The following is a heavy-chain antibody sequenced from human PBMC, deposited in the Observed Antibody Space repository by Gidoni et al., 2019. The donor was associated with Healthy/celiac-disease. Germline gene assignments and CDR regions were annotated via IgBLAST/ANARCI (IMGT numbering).Heavy chain of an antibody. V-gene: IGHV1-3*01. D-gene: IGHD6-19*01. J-gene: IGHJ4*02. CDR1: GYTFTNYA. Sequence: QVQLVQSGAEVKKPGASVKVSCKASGYTFTNYAMHWVRQAPGQRLEWMGWINAGNGNTKYSQKFQGRVTITRDTSASTAYMELSSLRSEDTAVYYCARNPRIAVAGLFDYWGQGTLVTVSS. CDR3: ARNPRIAVAGLFDY. CDR2: INAGNGNT.